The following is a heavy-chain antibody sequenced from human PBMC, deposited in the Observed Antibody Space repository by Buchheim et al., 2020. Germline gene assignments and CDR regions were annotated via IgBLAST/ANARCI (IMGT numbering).Heavy chain of an antibody. CDR3: ARVYSGWYYFDY. D-gene: IGHD6-19*01. CDR2: IYTSGST. J-gene: IGHJ4*02. Sequence: QVQLQESGPGLVKPSQTLSLTCTVSGGSISSGSYYWSWIRQPAGKGLEWIGRIYTSGSTNYNPSLKSRVTISVDTSKKQFSLKLSSVTAADTAVYYCARVYSGWYYFDYWGQGTL. V-gene: IGHV4-61*02. CDR1: GGSISSGSYY.